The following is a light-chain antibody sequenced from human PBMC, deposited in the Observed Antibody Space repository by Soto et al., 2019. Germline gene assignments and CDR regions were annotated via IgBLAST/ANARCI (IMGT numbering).Light chain of an antibody. CDR2: AAS. V-gene: IGKV1-39*01. Sequence: MTQSPSSLSASVGDRVTITCRASQSISSYLNWYQQKPGKAPKLLIYAASSLQSEVPLRFSGSGSGTDFTITISSLKPEDFATYYCQQSYNTPRTFGQGTKVEIK. CDR3: QQSYNTPRT. J-gene: IGKJ1*01. CDR1: QSISSY.